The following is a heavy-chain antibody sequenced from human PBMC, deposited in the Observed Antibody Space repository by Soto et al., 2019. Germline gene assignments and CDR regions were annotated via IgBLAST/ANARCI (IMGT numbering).Heavy chain of an antibody. J-gene: IGHJ4*02. CDR1: GGSFSGYY. V-gene: IGHV4-34*01. CDR2: INHSGST. CDR3: ARVRTYFDY. Sequence: SETLSLTCYVYGGSFSGYYWSWIRHPPGKWLEWIGEINHSGSTNYNPSLKSRVTISVDTSKNQFSLKLSSVTAADTAVYYCARVRTYFDYWGKGHLGTVS.